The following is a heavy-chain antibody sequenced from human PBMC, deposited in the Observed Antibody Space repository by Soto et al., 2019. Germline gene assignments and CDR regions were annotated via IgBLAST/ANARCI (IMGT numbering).Heavy chain of an antibody. J-gene: IGHJ6*03. CDR1: GGSFSGYY. Sequence: PSETLSLTCAVYGGSFSGYYWSWIRQPPGKGLEWIGEINHSGSTNYNPSLKSRVTISVDTSKNQFSLKLSSVTAADTAVYYCARGHGWNYYYYYMDVWGKGTTVTVSS. CDR3: ARGHGWNYYYYYMDV. V-gene: IGHV4-34*01. CDR2: INHSGST.